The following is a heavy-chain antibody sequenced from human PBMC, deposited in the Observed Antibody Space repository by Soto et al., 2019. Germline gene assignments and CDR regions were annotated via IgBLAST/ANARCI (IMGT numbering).Heavy chain of an antibody. Sequence: PSETLSLTCTVSGGSISSGDYYWSWIRQPPGKGLEWIGYIYYSGSTYYNPSLKSRVTISVDTSKNQFSLKLSSVTAADTAVYYCARDGYCSGGSCYSVPVFDYWGQGTLVTVSS. CDR1: GGSISSGDYY. CDR3: ARDGYCSGGSCYSVPVFDY. V-gene: IGHV4-30-4*02. D-gene: IGHD2-15*01. CDR2: IYYSGST. J-gene: IGHJ4*02.